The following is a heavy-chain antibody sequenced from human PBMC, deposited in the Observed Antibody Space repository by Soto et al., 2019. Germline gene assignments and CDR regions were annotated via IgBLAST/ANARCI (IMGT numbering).Heavy chain of an antibody. CDR1: GFSLTTSGVG. V-gene: IGHV2-5*02. D-gene: IGHD3-3*01. Sequence: QITLNESGPTQVKPRQTLTLTCTFSGFSLTTSGVGVGWIRQSPGKAPEWLALIYWDDDKRYSPSLKSRLTITKETSKNQVVLTMAAVDPADTATYYCAHRVLRTVFGLVTTTAIYFDFWGQGTPVAVSS. CDR3: AHRVLRTVFGLVTTTAIYFDF. CDR2: IYWDDDK. J-gene: IGHJ4*02.